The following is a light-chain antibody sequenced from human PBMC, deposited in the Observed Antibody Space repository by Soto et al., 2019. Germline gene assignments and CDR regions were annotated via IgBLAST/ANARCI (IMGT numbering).Light chain of an antibody. V-gene: IGKV1-5*03. CDR2: KAS. Sequence: DIQMTQSPSPLSASVGDRVTITCRASQSISSWLAWYQQKPGKAPKLLIYKASSLESGVPSRVSGSGSGTEFTLTISSLQPDDFATDYCQEYKSYSVTFGQGTKLEIK. CDR1: QSISSW. CDR3: QEYKSYSVT. J-gene: IGKJ2*01.